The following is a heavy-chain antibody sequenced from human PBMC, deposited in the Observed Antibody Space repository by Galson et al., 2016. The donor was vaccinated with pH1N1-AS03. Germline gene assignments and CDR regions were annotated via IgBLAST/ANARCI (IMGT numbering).Heavy chain of an antibody. J-gene: IGHJ5*02. CDR3: ARDLGYCTTTGCQREWFDP. CDR1: GGTFGNYG. D-gene: IGHD2-2*01. V-gene: IGHV1-69*06. CDR2: ISPIFGST. Sequence: SVKVSCKDSGGTFGNYGLSWVRQAPGQGLEWIGGISPIFGSTNYAKNFQARVKISADILTKTAYMELRSLRSDDPAVYYCARDLGYCTTTGCQREWFDPWGQGTPVTVSS.